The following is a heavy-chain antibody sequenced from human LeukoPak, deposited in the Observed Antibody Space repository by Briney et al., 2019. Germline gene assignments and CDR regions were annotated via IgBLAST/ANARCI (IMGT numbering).Heavy chain of an antibody. CDR3: ATVSGSFFWFDP. V-gene: IGHV3-30*02. J-gene: IGHJ5*02. CDR2: IRNDESNK. CDR1: GFTFSNYG. Sequence: GGSLRLSCAASGFTFSNYGMHWVRQTPGKGLEWVSFIRNDESNKYYTDSVKGRFTISRDNSKNTLYLQMNSLRAEDTAVYYCATVSGSFFWFDPWGQGTLVTVSS. D-gene: IGHD3-10*01.